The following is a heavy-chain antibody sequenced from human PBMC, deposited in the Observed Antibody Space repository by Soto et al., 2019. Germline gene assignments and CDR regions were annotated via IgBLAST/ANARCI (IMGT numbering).Heavy chain of an antibody. Sequence: QVQLVQSGAEVKKPGSSVKVSCKASGGTFSSYAISWVRQAPGQGREWMGGIIPIFGTANYAQKFQGRVTITAYESTSTCYMELRIMRSEDRSVYCCARVECASTSMVTRNWFDPWGQVTLVTVSS. CDR3: ARVECASTSMVTRNWFDP. J-gene: IGHJ5*02. CDR2: IIPIFGTA. D-gene: IGHD5-18*01. V-gene: IGHV1-69*19. CDR1: GGTFSSYA.